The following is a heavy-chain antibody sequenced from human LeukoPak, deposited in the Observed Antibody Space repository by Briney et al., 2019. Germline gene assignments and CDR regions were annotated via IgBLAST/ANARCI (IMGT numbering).Heavy chain of an antibody. Sequence: GGSLRLSCAASGFTFSSYAMSWVRQAPGKGLEWVSAISGSGGSTYYADSVKGRFTISRDNSKNTLCLQMNSLRAEDTAVYYCATNGVATTHYFDYWGQGTLVTVSS. J-gene: IGHJ4*02. CDR1: GFTFSSYA. CDR3: ATNGVATTHYFDY. D-gene: IGHD5-12*01. V-gene: IGHV3-23*01. CDR2: ISGSGGST.